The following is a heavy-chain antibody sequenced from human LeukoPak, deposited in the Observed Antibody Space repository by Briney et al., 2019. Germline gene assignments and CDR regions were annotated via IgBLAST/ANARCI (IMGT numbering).Heavy chain of an antibody. CDR3: ARYRRHILSPRHDFDY. J-gene: IGHJ4*02. Sequence: SETLSFTCAASGGSISSSNWWSWVRQPPGKVLEWIVEIYHSGGTNYNPSLKSRVTISVDKSNNQFSLKLSSVTAADTAVYYCARYRRHILSPRHDFDYWGQGTRVSVSS. CDR1: GGSISSSNW. V-gene: IGHV4-4*02. CDR2: IYHSGGT. D-gene: IGHD3-9*01.